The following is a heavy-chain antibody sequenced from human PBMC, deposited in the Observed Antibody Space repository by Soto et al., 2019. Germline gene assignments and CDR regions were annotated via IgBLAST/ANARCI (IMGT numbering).Heavy chain of an antibody. CDR2: IYPGDSDT. Sequence: GESLKISCKGSGYSFTSYWIGWVRQMPGKGLEWMGIIYPGDSDTRYSPSFQGQVTISADKSISTAYLQWSSLKASDTAMYYCARHGVRYCSGGSCYSRTYYGMDVWGQGTTVPSP. V-gene: IGHV5-51*01. J-gene: IGHJ6*02. CDR3: ARHGVRYCSGGSCYSRTYYGMDV. CDR1: GYSFTSYW. D-gene: IGHD2-15*01.